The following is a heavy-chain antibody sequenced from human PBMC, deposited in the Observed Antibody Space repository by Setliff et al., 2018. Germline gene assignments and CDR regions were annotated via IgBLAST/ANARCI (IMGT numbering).Heavy chain of an antibody. J-gene: IGHJ6*03. CDR1: GTTFNSHA. Sequence: SVKVSCKTSGTTFNSHAINWVRQAPGQGLEWMGRIITAFGSAISAQKFQDRVSITADRTTYTAYLELASLTLEDTAVYYCATSPKKVTGSDYYNYYMDVWGKGTTVTVSS. V-gene: IGHV1-69*06. CDR3: ATSPKKVTGSDYYNYYMDV. D-gene: IGHD3-9*01. CDR2: IITAFGSA.